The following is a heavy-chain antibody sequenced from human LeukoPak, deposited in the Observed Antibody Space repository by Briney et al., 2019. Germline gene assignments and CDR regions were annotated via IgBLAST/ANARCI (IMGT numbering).Heavy chain of an antibody. J-gene: IGHJ5*02. D-gene: IGHD2-8*02. CDR1: GFTFRNYW. V-gene: IGHV3-7*01. CDR3: ARSGVVEPPAPVRFDP. CDR2: IKQDGSEE. Sequence: GGSLRLSCAASGFTFRNYWMGWVRQAPGKGLEWVANIKQDGSEENYVDSVKGRFSISRDNAKNSLYLQMNSLRAEDSAVYYCARSGVVEPPAPVRFDPWGHGTLVTVSS.